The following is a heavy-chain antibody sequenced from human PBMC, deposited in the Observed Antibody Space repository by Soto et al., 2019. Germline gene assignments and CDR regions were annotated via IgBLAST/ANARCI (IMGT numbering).Heavy chain of an antibody. CDR2: ISGSGGST. J-gene: IGHJ6*02. CDR3: AKDRCSGGSCPYYYYGLDV. Sequence: GGSLRLSCAASGFTFSSYAMSWVRQAPGKGLERVSAISGSGGSTYYADSVKGRFTISRDNSKNTLYLQMNSLRAEDTAVYYCAKDRCSGGSCPYYYYGLDVWGQGTTVTVSS. CDR1: GFTFSSYA. D-gene: IGHD2-15*01. V-gene: IGHV3-23*01.